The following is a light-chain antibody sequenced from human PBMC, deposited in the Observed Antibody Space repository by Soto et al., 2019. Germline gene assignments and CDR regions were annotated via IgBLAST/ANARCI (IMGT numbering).Light chain of an antibody. Sequence: QMTQSPPSLSASVGDRVTITCQASEDISNYLNWYQKKPGKAPNLLIYDAANLETGVPSRFSGSGSGTDFTFTITSLQAEDIATYYCQQYDHFPWTFGQGTKVEIK. CDR2: DAA. CDR3: QQYDHFPWT. V-gene: IGKV1-33*01. J-gene: IGKJ1*01. CDR1: EDISNY.